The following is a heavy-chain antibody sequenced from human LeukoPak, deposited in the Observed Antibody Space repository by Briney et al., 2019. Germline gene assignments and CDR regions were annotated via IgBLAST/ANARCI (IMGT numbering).Heavy chain of an antibody. CDR3: ARGWDTSGYYIDY. Sequence: SETLSLTCSVYLGSFSGYYWSWIRQPPGKGLEWIGEINHSGSTNYNPSLKSRVTISVDTSKNQFSLKLSSVTAADTAVYYCARGWDTSGYYIDYWGQGTLVTVSS. J-gene: IGHJ4*02. CDR2: INHSGST. V-gene: IGHV4-34*01. D-gene: IGHD3-3*01. CDR1: LGSFSGYY.